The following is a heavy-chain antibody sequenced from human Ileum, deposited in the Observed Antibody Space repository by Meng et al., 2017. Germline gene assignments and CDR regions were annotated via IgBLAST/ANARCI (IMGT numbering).Heavy chain of an antibody. J-gene: IGHJ4*02. CDR3: ARFDFWSGSYCLDY. CDR1: SGDVTSGSYD. Sequence: AGPVSMPAIVSSGDVTSGSYDWICLRQPHGNGLDWIGFIYYSGSTDYNPSLKSRVTISVDTSKNQFSLRLSSVTAADTAVYYCARFDFWSGSYCLDYWGQGALVTVSS. CDR2: IYYSGST. D-gene: IGHD3-3*01. V-gene: IGHV4-61*01.